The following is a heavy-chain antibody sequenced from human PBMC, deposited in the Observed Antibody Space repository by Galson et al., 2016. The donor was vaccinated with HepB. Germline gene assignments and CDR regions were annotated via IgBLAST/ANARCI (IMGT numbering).Heavy chain of an antibody. CDR1: GFSFNDSD. Sequence: SLRLSCAASGFSFNDSDISWIRRAPGKGLEWISSTSYDDTQKYYADAVKGRFTMSRDNARKSAYLHLNSLTVEDTAVYYCATCHFDRSGYAFRDGLDVWGQGTTVTVSS. J-gene: IGHJ6*02. CDR2: TSYDDTQK. CDR3: ATCHFDRSGYAFRDGLDV. D-gene: IGHD2-2*03. V-gene: IGHV3-11*01.